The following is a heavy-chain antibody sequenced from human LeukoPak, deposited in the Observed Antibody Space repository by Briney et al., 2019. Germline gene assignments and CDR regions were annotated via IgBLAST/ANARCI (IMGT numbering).Heavy chain of an antibody. J-gene: IGHJ6*02. Sequence: GSSVKVSCKASGGTFSSYAISWVRQAPGQGLEWMGGIIPIFGTANYAQKFQGRVTITADESTSTAYMELSSLRSEDTAVYYCARDQPSEVRGVIRNYGMDVWGQGTTVTVSS. D-gene: IGHD3-10*01. V-gene: IGHV1-69*01. CDR3: ARDQPSEVRGVIRNYGMDV. CDR1: GGTFSSYA. CDR2: IIPIFGTA.